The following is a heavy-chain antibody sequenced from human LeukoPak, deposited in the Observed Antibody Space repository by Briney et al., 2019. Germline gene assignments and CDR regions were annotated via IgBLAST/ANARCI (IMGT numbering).Heavy chain of an antibody. CDR1: GYSVSSGYY. V-gene: IGHV4-38-2*01. D-gene: IGHD2-2*01. Sequence: SETLSLTCAVSGYSVSSGYYWGWIRQPPGKGLEWIGSIYHSGSTYYNPSLKSRVTISVDTSKNQFSLKLSSVTAADTAVYYCARLRNSTRFGYMDVWGKGTAVTVSS. CDR3: ARLRNSTRFGYMDV. J-gene: IGHJ6*03. CDR2: IYHSGST.